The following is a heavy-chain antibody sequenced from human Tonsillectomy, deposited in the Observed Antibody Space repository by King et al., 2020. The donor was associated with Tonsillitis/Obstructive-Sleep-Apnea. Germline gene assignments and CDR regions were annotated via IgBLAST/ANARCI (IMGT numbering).Heavy chain of an antibody. J-gene: IGHJ4*02. Sequence: EVQLVESGGTLVQPGGSLRLSCAASGFTFSSYAMTWVRQAPGKGLEWVSAISGSGGSIYFADSVKGRFTISRDNSKNTLYLQMNSLRAEDTAVYYCAQGRIWDCSGGSCYSGLAYWGQGTLVTVSS. D-gene: IGHD2-15*01. CDR1: GFTFSSYA. V-gene: IGHV3-23*04. CDR2: ISGSGGSI. CDR3: AQGRIWDCSGGSCYSGLAY.